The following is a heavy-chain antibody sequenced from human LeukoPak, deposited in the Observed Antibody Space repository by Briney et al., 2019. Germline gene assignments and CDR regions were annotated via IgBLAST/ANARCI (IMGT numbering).Heavy chain of an antibody. D-gene: IGHD5-12*01. CDR1: GVTFSSYS. CDR3: AREVATTGFDY. CDR2: ISSSSSYI. V-gene: IGHV3-21*01. J-gene: IGHJ4*02. Sequence: GGSLRLSCAASGVTFSSYSMNWVRQAPGKGLEWVSSISSSSSYIYYADSVKGRFTISRDNAKNSLYLQMNSLRAEDTAVYYCAREVATTGFDYWGQGTLVTVSS.